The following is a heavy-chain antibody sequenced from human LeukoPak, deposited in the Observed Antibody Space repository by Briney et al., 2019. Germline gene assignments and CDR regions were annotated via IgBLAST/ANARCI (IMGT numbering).Heavy chain of an antibody. CDR1: GVTFNEYY. CDR2: ITSSGSAM. D-gene: IGHD3-22*01. Sequence: PGGSLRLSCAVSGVTFNEYYMNWIRQALGKGLEWISYITSSGSAMYYADSVKGRFTISRDNAKNSLYLHMNSLRAEDTAVYYCATWRRYYDFDYWGQGTLVTVSS. J-gene: IGHJ4*02. V-gene: IGHV3-11*01. CDR3: ATWRRYYDFDY.